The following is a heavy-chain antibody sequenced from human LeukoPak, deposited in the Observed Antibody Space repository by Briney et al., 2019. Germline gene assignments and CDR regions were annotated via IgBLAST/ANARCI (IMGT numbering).Heavy chain of an antibody. Sequence: GGSLRLSCAASGFTFTTYSTNWVRQAPGKGLEWVSYISSSGTIYYADSVKGRFTISRDNAKNSLYLQMNSLRAEDTAVYYCARDQGNWNIDYWGQGALVTVSS. CDR2: ISSSGTI. V-gene: IGHV3-48*04. J-gene: IGHJ4*02. CDR3: ARDQGNWNIDY. D-gene: IGHD1/OR15-1a*01. CDR1: GFTFTTYS.